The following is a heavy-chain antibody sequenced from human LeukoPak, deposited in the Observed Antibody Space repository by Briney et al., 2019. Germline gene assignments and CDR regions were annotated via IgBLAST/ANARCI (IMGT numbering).Heavy chain of an antibody. CDR1: GGTFSSYA. V-gene: IGHV1-69*06. J-gene: IGHJ4*02. CDR2: IIPIFGTA. D-gene: IGHD6-19*01. CDR3: ARGERSSGWCGPRGRLGY. Sequence: SVKVSCKASGGTFSSYAISWVRQAPGQGLEWMGGIIPIFGTANYAQKFQGRVTITADKSTSTAYMELSSLRSEDTAVYYCARGERSSGWCGPRGRLGYWGQGTLVTVSS.